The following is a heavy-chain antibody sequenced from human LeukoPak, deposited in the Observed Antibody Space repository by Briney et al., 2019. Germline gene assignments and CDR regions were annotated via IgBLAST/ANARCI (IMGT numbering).Heavy chain of an antibody. CDR1: GYTLTELS. J-gene: IGHJ5*02. CDR3: AVRDGYNSWHWFDP. V-gene: IGHV1-24*01. D-gene: IGHD5-24*01. CDR2: FDPEDGET. Sequence: ASVKVSCKVSGYTLTELSMHWVRQAPGKGLERMGGFDPEDGETIYAQKFQGRVTMTEDTSTDTAYMELSSLRSEDTAVYYCAVRDGYNSWHWFDPWGQGTLVTVSS.